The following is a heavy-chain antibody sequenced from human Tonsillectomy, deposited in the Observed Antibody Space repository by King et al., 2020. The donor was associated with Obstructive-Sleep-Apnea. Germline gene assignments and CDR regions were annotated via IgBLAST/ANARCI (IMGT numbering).Heavy chain of an antibody. CDR3: ARVGETIYYYYGMDV. D-gene: IGHD1-7*01. J-gene: IGHJ6*02. V-gene: IGHV4-4*07. CDR1: GASVKSFY. CDR2: IYTSGST. Sequence: QLQESGPGLVEPSETLSLTCTVSGASVKSFYWSWIRQPAGEGLEWIGRIYTSGSTDYNPSLKSRVTMSVDTSKNQFSLKLTSVTAADTAVYYCARVGETIYYYYGMDVWGQGTTVTVSS.